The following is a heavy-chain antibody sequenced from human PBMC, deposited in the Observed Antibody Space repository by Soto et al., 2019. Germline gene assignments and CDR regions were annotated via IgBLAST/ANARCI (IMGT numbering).Heavy chain of an antibody. Sequence: GASVKVSCKASGYTFTTYALHWVRQAPGQRLEWMGWINAGNGNTKYSQKFQARVTITRDTSASTTYMELSSLTSEDTAVYYCARDQGYFDSGGYYFPWGQGTLVT. CDR2: INAGNGNT. D-gene: IGHD3-22*01. J-gene: IGHJ5*02. CDR3: ARDQGYFDSGGYYFP. V-gene: IGHV1-3*01. CDR1: GYTFTTYA.